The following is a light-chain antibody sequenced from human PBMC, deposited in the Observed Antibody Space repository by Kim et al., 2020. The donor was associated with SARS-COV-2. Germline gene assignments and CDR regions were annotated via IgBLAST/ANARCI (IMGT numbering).Light chain of an antibody. Sequence: EIVMTQSPATLSVSPGERATLSCRASQTVSSNLAWYQQKPGQAPRLLIYGASIRATGIPARFSGSGSGTEFTLTISSLQSEDFAVYYCQHYYDWPLTFGGGTKVDIK. CDR2: GAS. CDR3: QHYYDWPLT. J-gene: IGKJ4*01. V-gene: IGKV3D-15*01. CDR1: QTVSSN.